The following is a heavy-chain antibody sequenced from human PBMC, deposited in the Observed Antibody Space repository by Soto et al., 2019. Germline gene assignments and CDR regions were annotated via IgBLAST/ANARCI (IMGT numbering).Heavy chain of an antibody. CDR3: TTTPRRTIFGVVITGEYYFDY. J-gene: IGHJ4*02. Sequence: GGSLRLSCAASGFTFSNVWMSWVRQAPGKGLEWVGRIKSKTDGGTTDYAAPVKGRFTISRDDSKNTLYLQMNSLKTEDTAVYYCTTTPRRTIFGVVITGEYYFDYWGQGTLVTVSS. CDR2: IKSKTDGGTT. V-gene: IGHV3-15*01. CDR1: GFTFSNVW. D-gene: IGHD3-3*01.